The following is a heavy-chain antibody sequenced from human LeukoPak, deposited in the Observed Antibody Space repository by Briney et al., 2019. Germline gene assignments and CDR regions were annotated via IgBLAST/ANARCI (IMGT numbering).Heavy chain of an antibody. D-gene: IGHD5-18*01. CDR3: ARSNTAMAPRAFDI. CDR1: GGSVSSGSYY. J-gene: IGHJ3*02. V-gene: IGHV4-61*01. Sequence: PSETLSLTCTASGGSVSSGSYYWSWIRQPPGKGLGWIGYIYYSGSTNYNPSLKSRVTISVDTSKNQFSLKLSSVTAADTAVYYCARSNTAMAPRAFDIWGQGTMVTVSS. CDR2: IYYSGST.